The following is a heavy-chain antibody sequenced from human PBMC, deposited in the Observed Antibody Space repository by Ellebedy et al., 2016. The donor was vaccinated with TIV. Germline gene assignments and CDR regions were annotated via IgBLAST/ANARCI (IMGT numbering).Heavy chain of an antibody. D-gene: IGHD5-12*01. CDR3: ARTPNAWIAFDI. J-gene: IGHJ3*02. CDR1: GFSLSTSGMR. CDR2: IDWDDDK. Sequence: SGPTLVXPTQTLTLTCTFSGFSLSTSGMRVSWIRQPPGKALEWLARIDWDDDKFYSTSLKTRLTISKDTSKNQVVLTMTNMDPVDTATYYCARTPNAWIAFDIWGQGTMVTVSS. V-gene: IGHV2-70*04.